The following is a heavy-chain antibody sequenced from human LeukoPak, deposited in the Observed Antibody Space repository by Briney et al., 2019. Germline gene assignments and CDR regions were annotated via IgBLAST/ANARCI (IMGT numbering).Heavy chain of an antibody. D-gene: IGHD3-16*01. CDR3: ATIMSGHWYFDL. CDR1: GYTFTGYY. Sequence: ASVKVSCKASGYTFTGYYMHWVRQAPGRGLEWMGWINPNSGGTNYAQKFQGRVTLTRDTSISTAYMELSRLTSDDTAVYYCATIMSGHWYFDLWGRGTLVTVSS. CDR2: INPNSGGT. J-gene: IGHJ2*01. V-gene: IGHV1-2*02.